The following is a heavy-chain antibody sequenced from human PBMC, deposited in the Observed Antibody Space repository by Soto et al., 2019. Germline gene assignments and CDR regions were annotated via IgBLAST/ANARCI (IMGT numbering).Heavy chain of an antibody. V-gene: IGHV4-4*02. CDR2: IYHSGGT. CDR1: GGSISSNEW. CDR3: ASAERWLFYFDY. Sequence: QVQLQESCPGLVKPSGTLSLTCAVSGGSISSNEWWSWVRQPTGEGLEWSAEIYHSGGTNYNPSLKSRVTISVNTYKNQFSMNLRSVTAEDTAVYYCASAERWLFYFDYWGQGALVTVYS. D-gene: IGHD6-19*01. J-gene: IGHJ4*02.